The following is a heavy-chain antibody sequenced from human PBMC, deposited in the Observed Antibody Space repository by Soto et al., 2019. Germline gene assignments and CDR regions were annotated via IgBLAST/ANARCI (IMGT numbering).Heavy chain of an antibody. J-gene: IGHJ6*02. CDR1: GDSVSSSSVA. CDR3: ARSEEDSDYYYYGLDV. D-gene: IGHD2-15*01. CDR2: TYYRSRWYS. Sequence: QTLSLTCVISGDSVSSSSVAWNWVRQSPSRGLEWLGRTYYRSRWYSDFAVSVRGRIVINADTSKNQFSLQLNSVTPEDTAVYFCARSEEDSDYYYYGLDVWGQGTTVTVYS. V-gene: IGHV6-1*01.